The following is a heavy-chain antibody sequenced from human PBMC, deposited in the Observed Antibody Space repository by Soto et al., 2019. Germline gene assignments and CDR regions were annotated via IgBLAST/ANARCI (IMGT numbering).Heavy chain of an antibody. J-gene: IGHJ4*02. CDR1: GYTFTSYG. D-gene: IGHD1-7*01. Sequence: ASVKVSCKASGYTFTSYGISWVRQAPGQGLEWMGWISAYNGNTNYAQKLQGRVTMTTDTSTSTAYMELRSLRSDDTAVYYCARLRERRWNYDSDYWGQGTLVTVSS. CDR3: ARLRERRWNYDSDY. CDR2: ISAYNGNT. V-gene: IGHV1-18*01.